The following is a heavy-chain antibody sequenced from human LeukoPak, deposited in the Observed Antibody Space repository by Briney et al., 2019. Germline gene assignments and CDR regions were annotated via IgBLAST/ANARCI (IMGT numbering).Heavy chain of an antibody. J-gene: IGHJ4*02. Sequence: GGSLRLSCAASGFTFDDYAMHWVRQAPGKGLEWVSGISWNSGSIGYADSVKGRFTISRDNAKNSLYLQMNSLRAEDTAVYYCAKDAPMVRGVIISPPFDYWGQGTLVTVSS. CDR1: GFTFDDYA. CDR3: AKDAPMVRGVIISPPFDY. D-gene: IGHD3-10*01. CDR2: ISWNSGSI. V-gene: IGHV3-9*01.